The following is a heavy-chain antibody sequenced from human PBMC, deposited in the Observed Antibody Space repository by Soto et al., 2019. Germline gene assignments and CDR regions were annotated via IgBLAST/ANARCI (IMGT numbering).Heavy chain of an antibody. CDR3: ARAGSSGWYVDY. Sequence: EVPLVESGGGLVKPGGSLRLSCAASGFTFSSYNMNWVRQAPGKGLEWVSSISSGSSYIYYADSVKGRFTIARDNAKNSLYLQMNSLRAEDTAVYYCARAGSSGWYVDYWGQGTLVTVSS. D-gene: IGHD6-19*01. CDR1: GFTFSSYN. CDR2: ISSGSSYI. J-gene: IGHJ4*02. V-gene: IGHV3-21*01.